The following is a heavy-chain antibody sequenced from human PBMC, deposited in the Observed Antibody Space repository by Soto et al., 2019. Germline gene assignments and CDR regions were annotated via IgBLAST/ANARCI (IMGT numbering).Heavy chain of an antibody. CDR1: GGSFSGHS. D-gene: IGHD3-22*01. V-gene: IGHV4-34*01. CDR3: STRAYDPNGYYRFDP. Sequence: SETLSLTCAVYGGSFSGHSWTWIRQSPGKGLEWIGDINHSGRVNYSPSPKSRVTISLDTSKNQFSLTLSAVTAADTAMYYCSTRAYDPNGYYRFDPWGQGNLVTVSS. CDR2: INHSGRV. J-gene: IGHJ5*01.